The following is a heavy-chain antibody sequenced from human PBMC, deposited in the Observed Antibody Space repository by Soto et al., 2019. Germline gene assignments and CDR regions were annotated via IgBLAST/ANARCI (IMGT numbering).Heavy chain of an antibody. D-gene: IGHD3-22*01. CDR3: PRVAAHSDSGGYYSPHLDS. Sequence: QVQLQESGPGLVKPSETLSLTCTVSGGSISSYYWSWIRQPPGKGLEWIGYIHYSGSTNNNPSLKSRGTVSIDTSRTQFSLRLTSMTAADTAVFYCPRVAAHSDSGGYYSPHLDSWGQGTLVTVSS. CDR2: IHYSGST. CDR1: GGSISSYY. V-gene: IGHV4-59*01. J-gene: IGHJ4*02.